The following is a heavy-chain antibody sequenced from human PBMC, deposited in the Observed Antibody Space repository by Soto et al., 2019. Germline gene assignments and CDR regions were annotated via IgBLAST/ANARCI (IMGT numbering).Heavy chain of an antibody. D-gene: IGHD2-15*01. CDR2: IYSGGST. CDR3: ARTPPRSWFDP. V-gene: IGHV3-53*01. Sequence: PGGSLRLSCAASGFTVSSNYMSWVRQAPGKGLEWVSVIYSGGSTYYADSVKGRFTISRDNSKNTLYLQMNSLRAEDTAVYYCARTPPRSWFDPWGQGTLVTVSS. J-gene: IGHJ5*02. CDR1: GFTVSSNY.